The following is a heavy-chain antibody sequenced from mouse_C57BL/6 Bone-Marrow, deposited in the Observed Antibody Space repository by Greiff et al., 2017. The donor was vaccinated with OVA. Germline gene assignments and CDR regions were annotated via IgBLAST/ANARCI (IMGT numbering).Heavy chain of an antibody. CDR2: IDPEGGGT. CDR1: GFTITDYC. Sequence: EVQLQQSGAELVKPGASVKLSCTASGFTITDYCMHWVKQRPEQGLEWIGRIDPEGGGTKYAAKFQGKATLTVDTSSNTAYLQLSSLTSEDAAVYYCSRAGNYYAMDYWGQGTSVTVSS. J-gene: IGHJ4*01. CDR3: SRAGNYYAMDY. V-gene: IGHV14-2*01. D-gene: IGHD4-1*01.